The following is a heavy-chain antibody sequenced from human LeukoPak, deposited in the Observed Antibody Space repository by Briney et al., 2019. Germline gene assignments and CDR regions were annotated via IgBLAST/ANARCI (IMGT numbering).Heavy chain of an antibody. J-gene: IGHJ6*04. CDR2: ISSSGSTI. Sequence: PGGSLRLSCAASGFTFSYYSMNWVRQAPGKGLEWVSYISSSGSTIYYAGSVKGRFTISRDNAKNSLYLQMNSLRAEDTAVYYCAELGITMIGGVWGKGTTVTISS. D-gene: IGHD3-10*02. CDR3: AELGITMIGGV. CDR1: GFTFSYYS. V-gene: IGHV3-48*04.